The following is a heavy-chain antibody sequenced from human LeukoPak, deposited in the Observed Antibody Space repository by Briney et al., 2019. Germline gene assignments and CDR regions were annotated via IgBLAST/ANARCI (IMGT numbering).Heavy chain of an antibody. CDR3: ARDAHVVSGGA. V-gene: IGHV3-48*04. J-gene: IGHJ4*02. CDR2: ISSSSSTI. CDR1: GFTFSSYS. D-gene: IGHD1-26*01. Sequence: GGSLRLSCAASGFTFSSYSMNWVRQAPGKGLEWVSYISSSSSTIYYADSVKGRFTISRDNAKNTLYLQMNSLRAEDTAVYYCARDAHVVSGGAWGQGTLVTVSS.